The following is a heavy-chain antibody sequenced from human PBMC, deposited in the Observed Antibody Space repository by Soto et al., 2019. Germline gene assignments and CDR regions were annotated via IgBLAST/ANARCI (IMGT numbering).Heavy chain of an antibody. CDR3: ARGWRGPSGSYPIGYYGMDV. J-gene: IGHJ6*02. CDR2: MNPNSGNT. Sequence: ASVKVSCKASGYTFTSYDINWVRQATGQGLEWMGWMNPNSGNTGYAQKFQGRVAMTRNTSISTAYMELSSLRSEDTAVYYCARGWRGPSGSYPIGYYGMDVCGQGTTVTVSS. CDR1: GYTFTSYD. D-gene: IGHD3-22*01. V-gene: IGHV1-8*01.